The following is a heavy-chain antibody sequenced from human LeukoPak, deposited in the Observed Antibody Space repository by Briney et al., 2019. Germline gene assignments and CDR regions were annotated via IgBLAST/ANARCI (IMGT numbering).Heavy chain of an antibody. V-gene: IGHV3-15*01. Sequence: GGSLRLSCAASGFTFSNAWMSWVRQAPGKGLEWVGRIKSKTDGGTTDYAAPVKGRFTISRDDSKNTLYLQMNSLKTEDTAVYYCTTSASDVLLWYGELLGIDYWGQGTLVTVSS. D-gene: IGHD3-10*01. CDR3: TTSASDVLLWYGELLGIDY. CDR2: IKSKTDGGTT. CDR1: GFTFSNAW. J-gene: IGHJ4*02.